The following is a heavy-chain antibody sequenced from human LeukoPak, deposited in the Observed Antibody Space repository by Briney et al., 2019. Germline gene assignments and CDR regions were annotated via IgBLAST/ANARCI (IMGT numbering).Heavy chain of an antibody. CDR1: GYTFTRYY. Sequence: ASLKVSCKASGYTFTRYYMHWVRQAPGQGLEWMGIINPSGGTTSYAQKFQGRVTMTRDTSTSTVYMELSSLTSEDTALYYCAREYVGLGYFDYWGQGTLSPSPQ. V-gene: IGHV1-46*01. CDR3: AREYVGLGYFDY. D-gene: IGHD2-15*01. J-gene: IGHJ4*02. CDR2: INPSGGTT.